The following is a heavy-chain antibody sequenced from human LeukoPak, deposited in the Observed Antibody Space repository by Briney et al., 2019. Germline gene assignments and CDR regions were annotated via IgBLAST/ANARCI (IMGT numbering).Heavy chain of an antibody. CDR2: ISSSSSSTI. Sequence: GGSLRLSCAASGFTFSSYSMNWVRQAPGKGLEWVSYISSSSSSTIYYADSVKGRFTISRDNAKNSLYLQMNSLRDEDTAVYYCASPGPISSGDAFDIWGQGTMVTVSS. J-gene: IGHJ3*02. D-gene: IGHD3-22*01. V-gene: IGHV3-48*02. CDR3: ASPGPISSGDAFDI. CDR1: GFTFSSYS.